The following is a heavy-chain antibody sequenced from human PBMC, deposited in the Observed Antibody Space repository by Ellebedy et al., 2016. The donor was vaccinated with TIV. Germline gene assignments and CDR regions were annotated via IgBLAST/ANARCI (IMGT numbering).Heavy chain of an antibody. J-gene: IGHJ5*02. CDR1: GFPFSKYG. D-gene: IGHD2-8*01. CDR2: ISGSSNTK. CDR3: ARNGYCTPSNCRSYNWFDP. Sequence: PGGSLRLSCVASGFPFSKYGMNWVRQAPGKGLEWVSYISGSSNTKDYADSVKGRFTGSRDNAKNSLYLQMNSLTVDDTAEYYCARNGYCTPSNCRSYNWFDPWGQGTLVTVSS. V-gene: IGHV3-48*04.